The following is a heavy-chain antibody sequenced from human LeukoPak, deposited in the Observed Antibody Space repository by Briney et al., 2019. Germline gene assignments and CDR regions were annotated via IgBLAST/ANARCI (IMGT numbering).Heavy chain of an antibody. V-gene: IGHV3-21*01. J-gene: IGHJ6*03. CDR3: ARSTTHPYYNYMDV. Sequence: GGSLRLSCAASGFTFSSYNMNWVRQTPGKGLGWVSSITRDTIYTFYADSVKGRFTISRDNAKNSLSLQMNSLRAEDTAVYYCARSTTHPYYNYMDVWGKGTTVTLSS. D-gene: IGHD4-17*01. CDR2: ITRDTIYT. CDR1: GFTFSSYN.